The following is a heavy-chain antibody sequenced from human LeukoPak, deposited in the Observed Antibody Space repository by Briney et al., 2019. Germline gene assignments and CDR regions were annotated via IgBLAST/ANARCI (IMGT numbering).Heavy chain of an antibody. Sequence: ASVKVSCKASGGTFSSYAISWVRQAPGQGLEWMGGIIPIFGTASYAQKFQGRVTITTDESTSTAYMELSSLRSEDTAVYYCAIETARGFGELLGAFDIWGQGTMVTVSS. J-gene: IGHJ3*02. CDR2: IIPIFGTA. D-gene: IGHD3-10*01. CDR1: GGTFSSYA. CDR3: AIETARGFGELLGAFDI. V-gene: IGHV1-69*05.